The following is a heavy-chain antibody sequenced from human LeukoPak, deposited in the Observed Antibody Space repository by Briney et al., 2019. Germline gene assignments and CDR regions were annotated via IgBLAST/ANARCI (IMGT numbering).Heavy chain of an antibody. J-gene: IGHJ4*02. CDR2: VKSKTNGGTT. D-gene: IGHD6-13*01. CDR3: TAGIGHSDFDY. CDR1: GFTFSNAW. Sequence: GGSLRLSCAASGFTFSNAWMSWVRQAPGKGLEWVGRVKSKTNGGTTGYAAPAKGRFTISRDDSKNTYLQMNSLKSEDTAVYYCTAGIGHSDFDYWGQGTLVTVSS. V-gene: IGHV3-15*01.